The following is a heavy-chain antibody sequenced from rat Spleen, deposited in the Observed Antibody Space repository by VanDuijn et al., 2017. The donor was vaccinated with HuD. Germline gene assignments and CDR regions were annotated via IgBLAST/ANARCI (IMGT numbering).Heavy chain of an antibody. V-gene: IGHV5S13*01. CDR3: AGGGSGGLNWFAH. CDR1: GFTFSNYG. CDR2: ISNVGGDT. Sequence: EVQLVESGGGLVQPGRSLKLSCAASGFTFSNYGMAWVCQAPTKGLEWVASISNVGGDTHYRDSVKGRFTVSRDNAKATLYLQMNNLRSEDTAIYYCAGGGSGGLNWFAHWGQGTLVTVSS. D-gene: IGHD1-1*01. J-gene: IGHJ3*01.